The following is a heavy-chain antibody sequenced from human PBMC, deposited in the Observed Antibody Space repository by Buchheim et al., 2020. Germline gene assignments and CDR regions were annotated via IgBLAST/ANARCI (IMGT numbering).Heavy chain of an antibody. CDR3: ARAIRGRCSSTSCRSYYYYYYMDV. V-gene: IGHV1-8*01. J-gene: IGHJ6*03. Sequence: QVQLVQSGAEVKKPGASVKVSCKASGYTFTSYDINWVRQATGQGLEWMGWMNPNSGKTGYAQKFQGRVTMTRNTSISTAYMELSSLRSEDTAVYYCARAIRGRCSSTSCRSYYYYYYMDVWGKGTT. D-gene: IGHD2-2*01. CDR2: MNPNSGKT. CDR1: GYTFTSYD.